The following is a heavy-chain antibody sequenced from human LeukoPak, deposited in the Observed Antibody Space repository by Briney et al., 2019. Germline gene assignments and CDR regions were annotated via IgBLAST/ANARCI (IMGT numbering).Heavy chain of an antibody. CDR2: MQSGGST. CDR1: GLTVSSNY. J-gene: IGHJ2*01. V-gene: IGHV3-53*01. CDR3: ARDGGAGWYFDL. Sequence: GGSLRLSCAASGLTVSSNYMNWVRQAPGKGLEWVSVMQSGGSTYYADSVKGRFTISRDNSKNTLYLQMNSLRVEDTAVYYCARDGGAGWYFDLWGRGTLVTVSS. D-gene: IGHD3-16*01.